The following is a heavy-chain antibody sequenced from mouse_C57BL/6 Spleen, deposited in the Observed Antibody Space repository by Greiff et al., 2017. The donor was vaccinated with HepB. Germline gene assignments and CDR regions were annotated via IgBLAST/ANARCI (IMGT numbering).Heavy chain of an antibody. J-gene: IGHJ4*01. CDR1: GYAFSSSW. CDR2: IYPGDGDT. Sequence: QVQLQQSGPELVKPGASVKISCKASGYAFSSSWMNWVKQRPGKGLEWIGRIYPGDGDTNYNGKFKGKATLTADKSSSTAYMQLSSLTSEDSAVYVCAREEIYGYDGERYAMDYWGQGTSVTVSS. D-gene: IGHD2-2*01. V-gene: IGHV1-82*01. CDR3: AREEIYGYDGERYAMDY.